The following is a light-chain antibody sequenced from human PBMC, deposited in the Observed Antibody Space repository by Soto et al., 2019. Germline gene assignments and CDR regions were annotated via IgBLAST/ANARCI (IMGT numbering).Light chain of an antibody. CDR3: QSYDSSLSGVL. Sequence: QSVLTQPPSVSGAPGQRVTISCTGSSSNIGAGYEVHWYQQLPGTAPKLLIYHNNNRPSGVPDRFSGSKSGTSASLAITGLQAEDEADYYCQSYDSSLSGVLFGGGTKLTVL. CDR2: HNN. CDR1: SSNIGAGYE. J-gene: IGLJ2*01. V-gene: IGLV1-40*01.